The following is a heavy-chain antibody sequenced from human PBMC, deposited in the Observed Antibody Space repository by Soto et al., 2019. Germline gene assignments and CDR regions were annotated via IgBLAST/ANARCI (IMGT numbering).Heavy chain of an antibody. Sequence: ASVKVSCKASGYTFTSYDINWVRQATGQGLEWMGWMNPNSGNTGYAQKFQGRVTMTRNTSISTAYMELSSLRSEDTAVYYCAREGPKLNSSSWSHGSGDYWGQGTLVTVSS. CDR2: MNPNSGNT. CDR1: GYTFTSYD. J-gene: IGHJ4*02. CDR3: AREGPKLNSSSWSHGSGDY. D-gene: IGHD6-13*01. V-gene: IGHV1-8*01.